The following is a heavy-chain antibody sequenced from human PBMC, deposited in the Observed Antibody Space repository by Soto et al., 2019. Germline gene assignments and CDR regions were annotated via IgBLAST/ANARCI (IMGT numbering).Heavy chain of an antibody. CDR3: ASNYGSGSRAFDS. CDR1: GATFNFYS. V-gene: IGHV1-69*02. Sequence: QVQLVQSGAEVKSAGSSVKVSCKASGATFNFYSINWVRQAPGLGLEWVGRVNPILSMSNYAQRFQGRVTMTADKSTGTAYMELRSLRSEDTAIYYCASNYGSGSRAFDSWGQGALVTVSS. CDR2: VNPILSMS. D-gene: IGHD3-10*01. J-gene: IGHJ4*02.